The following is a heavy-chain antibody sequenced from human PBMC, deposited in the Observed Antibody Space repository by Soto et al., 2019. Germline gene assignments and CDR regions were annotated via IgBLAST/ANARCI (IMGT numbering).Heavy chain of an antibody. J-gene: IGHJ6*02. V-gene: IGHV3-23*01. Sequence: EVQLLESGGGLVQPGGSLRLSCAASGFTFSSHVMNWVRQAPGKGLEWVAAISGGGGTTFYGDSVEGRFTMSRDNSKNTLFLQMNSLRAEDTAVYYCARGPRAPPHHDYGMDVWGQGTTVTVSS. CDR3: ARGPRAPPHHDYGMDV. CDR2: ISGGGGTT. CDR1: GFTFSSHV.